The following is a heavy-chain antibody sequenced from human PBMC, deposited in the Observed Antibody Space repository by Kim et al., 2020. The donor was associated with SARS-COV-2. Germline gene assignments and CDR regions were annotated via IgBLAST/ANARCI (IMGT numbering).Heavy chain of an antibody. CDR2: IYYSGNT. J-gene: IGHJ6*03. V-gene: IGHV4-39*01. D-gene: IGHD6-19*01. CDR3: ARYHSRIAVAGPYYYYYMDV. Sequence: SETLSLTCTVSGGSISSSSYYWGWIRQPPGKGLEWIGSIYYSGNTYYNPSIKSRVTISVDTSKNQFSLKLSSVTAADTAVYYCARYHSRIAVAGPYYYYYMDVWGKGTTVTVSS. CDR1: GGSISSSSYY.